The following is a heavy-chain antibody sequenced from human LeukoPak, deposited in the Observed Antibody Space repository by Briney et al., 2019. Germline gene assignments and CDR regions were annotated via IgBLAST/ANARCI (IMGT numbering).Heavy chain of an antibody. D-gene: IGHD2-2*01. CDR1: GYIFANYW. CDR2: IFPGDSNT. CDR3: ARTRGYCSGASCYGDYFDF. V-gene: IGHV5-51*01. J-gene: IGHJ4*02. Sequence: GESLKISCKRSGYIFANYWIGWVGQIPGKGLDWLGIIFPGDSNTRYSPSFQGQVPISAAKSISTAYLQWASLKASDTAIYYCARTRGYCSGASCYGDYFDFWGQGTLVTVSS.